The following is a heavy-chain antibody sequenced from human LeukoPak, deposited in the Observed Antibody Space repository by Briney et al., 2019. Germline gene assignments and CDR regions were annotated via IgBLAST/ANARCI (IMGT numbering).Heavy chain of an antibody. CDR1: GFTFSNAW. D-gene: IGHD3-10*01. V-gene: IGHV3-15*01. J-gene: IGHJ4*02. CDR2: IRSKTDGGTT. Sequence: GGSLRLSCAASGFTFSNAWMSWVRQAPGKGLEWVGRIRSKTDGGTTDYAAPVKGRFTISRDDSKNTLYLQMNSLKTEDTAVYYCTTDPSSGALFDYWGQGTLVTVSS. CDR3: TTDPSSGALFDY.